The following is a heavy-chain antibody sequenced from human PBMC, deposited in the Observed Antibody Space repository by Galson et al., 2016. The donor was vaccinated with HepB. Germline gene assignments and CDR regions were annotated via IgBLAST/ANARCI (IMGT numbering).Heavy chain of an antibody. Sequence: SETLSLTCDVSGGSVSSGHYYWSWIRQPPGQGLEWIGYIFYTGITNYTSSLKSRVTISVETSKNQFSLKVNSVTAADTALYYCARGGLVNSYGYLDLWGRGTLVTVSS. CDR2: IFYTGIT. V-gene: IGHV4-61*01. D-gene: IGHD3/OR15-3a*01. CDR3: ARGGLVNSYGYLDL. CDR1: GGSVSSGHYY. J-gene: IGHJ2*01.